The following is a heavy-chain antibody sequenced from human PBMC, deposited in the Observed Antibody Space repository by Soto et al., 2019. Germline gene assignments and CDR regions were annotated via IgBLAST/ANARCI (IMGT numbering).Heavy chain of an antibody. CDR1: GFTVSSNY. J-gene: IGHJ3*02. D-gene: IGHD4-17*01. CDR2: IYSGGST. Sequence: EVQLVESGGGLIQPGGSLRLSCAASGFTVSSNYMSWVRQAPGKGLEWVSVIYSGGSTYYADSVKGRFTISRDNSKNTLDLQMKSLRAEDTAVYYCARVGCWVTTGGAFDIWGQGTMGTVSS. CDR3: ARVGCWVTTGGAFDI. V-gene: IGHV3-53*01.